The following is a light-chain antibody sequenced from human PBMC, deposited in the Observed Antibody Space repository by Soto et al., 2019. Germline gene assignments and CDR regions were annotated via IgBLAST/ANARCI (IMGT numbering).Light chain of an antibody. CDR1: RDIRKY. CDR2: ETS. Sequence: DIQMTQSPSSLSASVGDRVTITCQASRDIRKYLNWYQQKPGKAPKLVIYETSNLDTGDPSRFSGSGSGTDFSFIISRLQPDDIATYYCQQSDYSLTFGGGTKVEIK. V-gene: IGKV1-33*01. CDR3: QQSDYSLT. J-gene: IGKJ4*01.